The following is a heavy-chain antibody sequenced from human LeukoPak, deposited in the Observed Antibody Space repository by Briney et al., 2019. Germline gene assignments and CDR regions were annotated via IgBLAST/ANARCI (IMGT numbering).Heavy chain of an antibody. Sequence: SETLSLTCTVSSGSISSSSYYWGWIRQPPGKGLEWIGNIYYSGSTYYNPSLKSRFTISVDTSKSKFYLRMSSVTAADTAVYYCARYDSGGFYRNFGYWGQGTLVTVSS. V-gene: IGHV4-39*01. CDR2: IYYSGST. CDR1: SGSISSSSYY. D-gene: IGHD3-22*01. CDR3: ARYDSGGFYRNFGY. J-gene: IGHJ4*02.